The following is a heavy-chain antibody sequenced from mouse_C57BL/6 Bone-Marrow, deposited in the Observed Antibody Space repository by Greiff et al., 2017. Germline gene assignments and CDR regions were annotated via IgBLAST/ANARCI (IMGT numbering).Heavy chain of an antibody. Sequence: EVHLVESGPGLVKPSQTVFLTCTVTGISITTGNYRWSWIRQFPGNKLEWIGYIYYIGTITYNPSLTSRTTLTRDTPKNQFFLEMSSLTAEDTATYYCARESTVVATDWYFDVWGTGTTVTVSS. CDR2: IYYIGTI. V-gene: IGHV3-5*01. D-gene: IGHD1-1*01. CDR3: ARESTVVATDWYFDV. J-gene: IGHJ1*03. CDR1: GISITTGNYR.